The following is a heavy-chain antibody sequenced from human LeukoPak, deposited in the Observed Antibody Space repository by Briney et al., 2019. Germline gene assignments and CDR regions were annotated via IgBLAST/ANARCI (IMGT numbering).Heavy chain of an antibody. CDR1: GFTFDDYA. J-gene: IGHJ4*02. CDR3: AEDRTYSTNYYFDY. Sequence: GGSLRLSCAASGFTFDDYAMHWVRQAPGKGLEWVSGISWNSGSIGYADSVKGRFTISRDNAKNSLYLQMNSLRAEDTALYYCAEDRTYSTNYYFDYWGQGTLVTVSS. CDR2: ISWNSGSI. D-gene: IGHD6-13*01. V-gene: IGHV3-9*01.